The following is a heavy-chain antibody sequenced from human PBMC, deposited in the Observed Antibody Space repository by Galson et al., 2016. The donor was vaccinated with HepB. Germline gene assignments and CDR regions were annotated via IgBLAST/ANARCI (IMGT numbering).Heavy chain of an antibody. D-gene: IGHD6-19*01. CDR1: GGSIFSSHW. CDR2: IYHSGTT. Sequence: SETLSLTCAVSGGSIFSSHWWSWVRQPPGKGLEWIGQIYHSGTTNYNPSLKSRVTISVDTSRNQFSLTLYSVTAADTAFYYCARETIGVSSGGYRNWIDPWGQGTLVTVSS. J-gene: IGHJ5*02. CDR3: ARETIGVSSGGYRNWIDP. V-gene: IGHV4-4*02.